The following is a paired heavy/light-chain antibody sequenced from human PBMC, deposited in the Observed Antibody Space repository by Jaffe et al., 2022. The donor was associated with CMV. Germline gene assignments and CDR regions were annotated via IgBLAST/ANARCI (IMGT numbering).Light chain of an antibody. V-gene: IGKV1-12*01. J-gene: IGKJ4*01. CDR1: QGTASS. CDR2: GTS. CDR3: QQANIFPLA. Sequence: DIQMTQSPSSVSASVGERVSITCRASQGTASSIAWYQQKPGKAPRLLIYGTSRLQSGVPFRFRGSGSGAEFTLTISSLQSEDFATYYCQQANIFPLAFGGGTKVEIK.
Heavy chain of an antibody. V-gene: IGHV3-48*02. CDR2: IGSGHSPI. D-gene: IGHD3-10*01. Sequence: EVQLVESGGGLIQPGGSLRLSCAASGFTFSTYNMNWVRQAPGKGLEWVSYIGSGHSPIYYADSVKGRFTISRDNAKNSLYLQMNSLRDEDTAVYYCARDYYRSGSYPHDYWGQGTLVTVSS. J-gene: IGHJ4*02. CDR3: ARDYYRSGSYPHDY. CDR1: GFTFSTYN.